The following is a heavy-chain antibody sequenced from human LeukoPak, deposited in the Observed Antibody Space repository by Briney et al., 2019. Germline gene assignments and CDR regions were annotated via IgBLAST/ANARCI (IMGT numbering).Heavy chain of an antibody. D-gene: IGHD2-15*01. Sequence: SVKVSCKASGGTFSSYAISWVRQAPGQGLEWMGGIIPIFGTANYAQKFQGRVTITTDESTSTAYMELSSLRLEDQAVYYCASTPFSRYCSGGSCYSGGFDYWGQGTLVTVSS. CDR1: GGTFSSYA. CDR2: IIPIFGTA. J-gene: IGHJ4*02. CDR3: ASTPFSRYCSGGSCYSGGFDY. V-gene: IGHV1-69*05.